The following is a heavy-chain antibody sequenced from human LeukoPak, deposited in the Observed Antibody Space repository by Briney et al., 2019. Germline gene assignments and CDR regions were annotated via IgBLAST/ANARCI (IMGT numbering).Heavy chain of an antibody. CDR1: GFTFSSYS. V-gene: IGHV3-21*01. J-gene: IGHJ4*02. Sequence: PGGSLRLSCSASGFTFSSYSMNWVRQAPGKGLEWVSSISSSSSYIYYADSVKGRFTISRDNAKNSLYLQMNSLRAQDTAVYYCARDADLARWELPRGFDYWGQGTLVTVSS. D-gene: IGHD1-26*01. CDR3: ARDADLARWELPRGFDY. CDR2: ISSSSSYI.